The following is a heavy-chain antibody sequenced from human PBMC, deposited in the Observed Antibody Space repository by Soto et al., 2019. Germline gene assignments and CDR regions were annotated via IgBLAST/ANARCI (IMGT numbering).Heavy chain of an antibody. V-gene: IGHV1-8*01. D-gene: IGHD3-3*01. CDR1: GYTFTSYD. Sequence: ASVKVSCKASGYTFTSYDINWVRQATGQGLEWMGWMNPNSGNTGYAQKFQGRVTMTRNTSISTAYMELSSLRSEDTAVYYCARGGDYDFLCGYYSVSRYYMDVWGKGTTVTISS. CDR3: ARGGDYDFLCGYYSVSRYYMDV. CDR2: MNPNSGNT. J-gene: IGHJ6*03.